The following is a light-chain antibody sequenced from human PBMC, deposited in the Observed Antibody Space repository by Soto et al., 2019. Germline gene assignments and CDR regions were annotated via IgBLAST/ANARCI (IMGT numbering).Light chain of an antibody. CDR3: QQYNSYLYT. CDR2: KSS. J-gene: IGKJ2*01. Sequence: DIQMTQSPSTLSAPVGDRVTITCRASQSISSWLAWYQQKTGKAPKLLIYKSSSLESGVPSRFSGCGSGTEFTLTISSLQPDDFATYYCQQYNSYLYTCGQGTKLEIK. CDR1: QSISSW. V-gene: IGKV1-5*03.